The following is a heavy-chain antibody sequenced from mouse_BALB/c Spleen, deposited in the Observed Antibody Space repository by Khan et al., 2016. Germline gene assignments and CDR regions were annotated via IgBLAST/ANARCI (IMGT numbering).Heavy chain of an antibody. V-gene: IGHV14-3*02. J-gene: IGHJ3*01. CDR1: GFNIKDTY. CDR2: IDPANGNT. Sequence: VQLKESGAELVKPGASVKLSCTASGFNIKDTYMHWVKQRPEQGLEWIGRIDPANGNTKYDPKFQDKATVTSETSSNTAYLQLSSLTSEDTAVYSCARGGYGWFAYWGQGTLVTVPA. D-gene: IGHD2-14*01. CDR3: ARGGYGWFAY.